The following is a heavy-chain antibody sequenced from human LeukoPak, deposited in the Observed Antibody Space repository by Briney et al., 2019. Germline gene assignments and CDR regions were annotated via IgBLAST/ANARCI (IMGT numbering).Heavy chain of an antibody. V-gene: IGHV3-7*01. CDR3: ARVGYSSGWSFDH. D-gene: IGHD6-19*01. CDR1: GFIFSNFN. CDR2: IKQDGSEK. Sequence: GGSLRLSCAASGFIFSNFNMNWVRQAPGKGLEWVANIKQDGSEKYYVDSVKGRFTISRDNAKNSLYLQMNSLRAEDTAVYYCARVGYSSGWSFDHWGQGTLVTVSS. J-gene: IGHJ4*02.